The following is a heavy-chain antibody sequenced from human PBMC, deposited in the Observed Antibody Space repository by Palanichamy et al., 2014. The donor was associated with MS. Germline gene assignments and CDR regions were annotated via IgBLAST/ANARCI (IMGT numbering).Heavy chain of an antibody. Sequence: EVQLVESGGGLVQPGGSLKLSCAASGFTFSGSAMHWVRQASGKGLEWVGRIRSKANSYATAYAASVKGRFTISRDDSKNTAYLQMNSLKTEDTAVYYCTRWGYSYGPTAKSFDYWGQGTLVTVSS. D-gene: IGHD5-18*01. CDR2: IRSKANSYAT. CDR3: TRWGYSYGPTAKSFDY. CDR1: GFTFSGSA. V-gene: IGHV3-73*01. J-gene: IGHJ4*02.